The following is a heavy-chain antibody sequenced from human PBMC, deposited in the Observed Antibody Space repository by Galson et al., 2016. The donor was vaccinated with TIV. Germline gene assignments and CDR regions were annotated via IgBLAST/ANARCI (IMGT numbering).Heavy chain of an antibody. CDR3: AKVRLFDGSYRDY. CDR1: GFRFDSYGSYG. J-gene: IGHJ4*02. CDR2: ISGSGDDT. D-gene: IGHD2-21*01. Sequence: SLRLSCAASGFRFDSYGSYGMNWVRQAPGKGLEWVSGISGSGDDTYYADSVRGRFTISRDNSENMLYLQMNSLRAEDTAIYYCAKVRLFDGSYRDYWGRGTLVTVSS. V-gene: IGHV3-23*01.